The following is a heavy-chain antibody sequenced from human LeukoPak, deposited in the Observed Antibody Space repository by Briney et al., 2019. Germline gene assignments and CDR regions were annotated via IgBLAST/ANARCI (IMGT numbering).Heavy chain of an antibody. CDR1: GGTFSSYA. Sequence: SVKVSCKASGGTFSSYAISWVRQAPGQGLEWMGGIIPIFGTANYAQKFQGRVTITADESTSTAYMELSSLRSEDTAVYYCARGNYYDSSGYGTGVDYWGQGTLVTVSS. J-gene: IGHJ4*02. CDR3: ARGNYYDSSGYGTGVDY. CDR2: IIPIFGTA. D-gene: IGHD3-22*01. V-gene: IGHV1-69*13.